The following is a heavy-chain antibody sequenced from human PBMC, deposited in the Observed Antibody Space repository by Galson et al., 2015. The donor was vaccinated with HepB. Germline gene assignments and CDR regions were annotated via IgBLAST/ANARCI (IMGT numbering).Heavy chain of an antibody. J-gene: IGHJ4*02. Sequence: SLRLSCAASGFTFNSYSMNWVRQAPGKGLEWLSYISSSSSTTIYYADSVKGRFTISRDNAKNSLFLQMNSLRAEDTAVYYCASLVTAWYGIFDSWGQGVLVTVSS. D-gene: IGHD6-13*01. CDR2: ISSSSSTTI. CDR1: GFTFNSYS. V-gene: IGHV3-48*04. CDR3: ASLVTAWYGIFDS.